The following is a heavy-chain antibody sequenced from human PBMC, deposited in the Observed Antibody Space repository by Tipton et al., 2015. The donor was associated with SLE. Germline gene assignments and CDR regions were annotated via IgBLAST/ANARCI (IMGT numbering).Heavy chain of an antibody. CDR3: ASLPGFWSDFLYYFDS. CDR1: GFTFSSYE. V-gene: IGHV3-48*03. D-gene: IGHD3-3*01. Sequence: SLRLSCAASGFTFSSYEMNWVRQAPGKGLEWVSYISHNGNNIYYADSVKGRFTISRDNAKKSLYLQMNSLRAEDTAVYYCASLPGFWSDFLYYFDSWGQGTLVTVSS. J-gene: IGHJ4*02. CDR2: ISHNGNNI.